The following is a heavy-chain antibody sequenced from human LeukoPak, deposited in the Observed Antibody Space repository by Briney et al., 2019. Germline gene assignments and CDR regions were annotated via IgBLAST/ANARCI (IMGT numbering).Heavy chain of an antibody. Sequence: SETLSLTCTVSGGSISSSSYYWGWIRQPPGKGLEWIGSIYYSGSTYYNPSLKSRVTMSVDTSKNQFSLKLSSVTAADTAVYYCARYYDFWSGYLDRHWFDPWGQGTLVTVSS. CDR1: GGSISSSSYY. CDR2: IYYSGST. J-gene: IGHJ5*02. CDR3: ARYYDFWSGYLDRHWFDP. V-gene: IGHV4-39*07. D-gene: IGHD3-3*01.